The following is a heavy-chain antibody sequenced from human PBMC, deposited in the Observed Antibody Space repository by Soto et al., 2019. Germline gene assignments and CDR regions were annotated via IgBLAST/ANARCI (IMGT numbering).Heavy chain of an antibody. D-gene: IGHD3-3*01. V-gene: IGHV3-74*01. CDR1: GFTFSSYW. Sequence: EVQLVESGGGLVQPGGSLRLSCAASGFTFSSYWMHWVRQAAGKGLVWVSRINSDGSSTSYADSVKGRFTISRDNAKNTLYLQMNSLRAEDTAVYYCARGDDFWSGYYTPDIWGQGTMVTVSS. CDR2: INSDGSST. CDR3: ARGDDFWSGYYTPDI. J-gene: IGHJ3*02.